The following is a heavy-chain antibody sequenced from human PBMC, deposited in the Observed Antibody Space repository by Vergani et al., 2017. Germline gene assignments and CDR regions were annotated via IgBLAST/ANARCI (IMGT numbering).Heavy chain of an antibody. D-gene: IGHD1-1*01. CDR1: GFTFSTYA. J-gene: IGHJ1*01. V-gene: IGHV3-23*01. CDR2: ISGSGGST. CDR3: ATKSCGTPGCQIGYFRE. Sequence: EVQLLESGGGLVQPGGSLRLSCAASGFTFSTYAMSWVRQAPGKGLEWVSTISGSGGSTYYADSVKGRFTISRDKSKNTLYLQINSLRTEDTAVYYCATKSCGTPGCQIGYFREWGQGTLVTVSS.